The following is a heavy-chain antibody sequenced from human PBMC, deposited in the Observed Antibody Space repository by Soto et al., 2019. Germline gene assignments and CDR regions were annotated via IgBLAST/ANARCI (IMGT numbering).Heavy chain of an antibody. CDR1: GYTLTELS. CDR3: ATAMPSKFIAARYYYYYYGMDV. Sequence: ASVKVSCKVSGYTLTELSMHWVRQAPGKGLEWMGGFDPEDGETIYAQKFQGRVTMTEDTSTDTADMELSSLKSEDTAVYYCATAMPSKFIAARYYYYYYGMDVWGQGTTVTVSS. V-gene: IGHV1-24*01. D-gene: IGHD6-13*01. J-gene: IGHJ6*02. CDR2: FDPEDGET.